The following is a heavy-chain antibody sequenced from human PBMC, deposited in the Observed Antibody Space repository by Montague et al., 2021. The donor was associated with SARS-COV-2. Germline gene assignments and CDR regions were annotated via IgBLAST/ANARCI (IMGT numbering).Heavy chain of an antibody. D-gene: IGHD3-10*01. CDR3: ARLSYYGSGSYPFDY. CDR2: IYPDDSDT. Sequence: QSGAEVKKPGESLKISCKGSGYSFTSYWVGWVRQMPGKGLEWMGIIYPDDSDTRYSPSFQGQVTISADKSISTAYLQWSSLKASDTAMYYCARLSYYGSGSYPFDYWSQGTLVTVSS. V-gene: IGHV5-51*01. CDR1: GYSFTSYW. J-gene: IGHJ4*02.